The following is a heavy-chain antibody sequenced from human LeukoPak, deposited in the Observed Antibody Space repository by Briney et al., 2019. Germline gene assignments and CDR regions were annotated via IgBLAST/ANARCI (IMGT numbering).Heavy chain of an antibody. CDR1: GGSCSGYY. CDR2: VHYIEGT. D-gene: IGHD3-10*01. Sequence: SETLSLTCAVFGGSCSGYYCSWFRQSPGKGLEWIGEVHYIEGTNYSPSLKSRVTISIDTSKNQFSLRLTSVTAADTAVYYCARGTYYYGSGSYPYYFDYWGQGTLVTVSS. CDR3: ARGTYYYGSGSYPYYFDY. J-gene: IGHJ4*02. V-gene: IGHV4-34*01.